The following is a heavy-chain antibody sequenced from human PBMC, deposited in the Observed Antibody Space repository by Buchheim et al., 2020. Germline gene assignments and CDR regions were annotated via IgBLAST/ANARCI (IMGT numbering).Heavy chain of an antibody. Sequence: QVQLVESGGGVVQPGRSLRLSCAASGFTFSSYAMHWVRQAPGKGLEWVAVISYDGSNKYYADSVKGRFTISRANSKNTLYLQMNSLRAEDTAVYYCARDGAYYDFWSGYSFDYWGQGTL. V-gene: IGHV3-30*04. CDR2: ISYDGSNK. D-gene: IGHD3-3*01. CDR3: ARDGAYYDFWSGYSFDY. J-gene: IGHJ4*02. CDR1: GFTFSSYA.